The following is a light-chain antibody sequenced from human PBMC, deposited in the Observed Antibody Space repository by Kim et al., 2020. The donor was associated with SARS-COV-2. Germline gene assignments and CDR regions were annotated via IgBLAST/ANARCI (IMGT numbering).Light chain of an antibody. CDR3: QSYDGSKWV. CDR2: EDK. CDR1: RAIIARTD. Sequence: AGNRSGTGSRAIIARTDVQGYEQHPGSAPTTVIEEDKQSPWGVPERFSGSSDSSANTATLTIGGLKAEDEADYYCQSYDGSKWVFGGGTQLTVL. V-gene: IGLV6-57*02. J-gene: IGLJ3*02.